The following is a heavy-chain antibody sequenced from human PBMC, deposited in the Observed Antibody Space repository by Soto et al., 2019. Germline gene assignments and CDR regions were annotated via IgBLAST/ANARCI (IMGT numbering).Heavy chain of an antibody. J-gene: IGHJ6*02. D-gene: IGHD3-10*01. CDR3: ARDRSGSGSYYYYYGMDV. Sequence: PLSLTCTVSGCSISSYYWSWIRQPAWKGLEWIGRIYTSGSTNYNPSLKSRVTMSVDTSKNQFSLKLSSVTAADTAVYYCARDRSGSGSYYYYYGMDVWGQGTTVTVSS. CDR2: IYTSGST. V-gene: IGHV4-4*07. CDR1: GCSISSYY.